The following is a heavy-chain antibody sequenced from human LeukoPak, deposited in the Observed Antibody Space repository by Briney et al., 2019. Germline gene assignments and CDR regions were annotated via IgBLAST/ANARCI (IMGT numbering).Heavy chain of an antibody. CDR3: ARDSRSYYDSRGYYGTFDY. CDR2: IYYTGST. CDR1: GGSITSYY. V-gene: IGHV4-59*01. Sequence: SETLSLTCTVSGGSITSYYWSWIRQPPGKGLEWIGYIYYTGSTNYSPSLKSRVTISVDTSKNQFSLKLSSVTAADTAVYYCARDSRSYYDSRGYYGTFDYWGQGTLVTVSS. D-gene: IGHD3-22*01. J-gene: IGHJ4*02.